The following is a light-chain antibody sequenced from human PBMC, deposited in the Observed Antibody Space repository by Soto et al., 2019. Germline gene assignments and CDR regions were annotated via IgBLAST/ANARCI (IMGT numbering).Light chain of an antibody. V-gene: IGKV3-20*01. Sequence: ETVLTQSPGTLSLSPGERVTLSCRASESLSSSYLAWYQQIPGQAPRLLIYGASKRATGIPDRFSGSGSGTDFTLTISRLEPEDFAVYYCQQYGGSPWTFGPVTKVEIK. CDR3: QQYGGSPWT. CDR1: ESLSSSY. J-gene: IGKJ1*01. CDR2: GAS.